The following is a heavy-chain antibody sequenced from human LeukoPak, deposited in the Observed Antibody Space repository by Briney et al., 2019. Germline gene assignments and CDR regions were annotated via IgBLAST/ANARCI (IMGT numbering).Heavy chain of an antibody. V-gene: IGHV1-18*01. CDR1: GHTFTSYG. D-gene: IGHD3-3*01. CDR3: ARDGRFLEWLSIDY. CDR2: ISAYNGIT. J-gene: IGHJ4*02. Sequence: GAPVKVSCKASGHTFTSYGISWERQAAGQGLGWMGWISAYNGITNYAQKLQGRVTMTTDTSTSTAYMELRSLRTDDTAVYYCARDGRFLEWLSIDYWGQGTLVTAPS.